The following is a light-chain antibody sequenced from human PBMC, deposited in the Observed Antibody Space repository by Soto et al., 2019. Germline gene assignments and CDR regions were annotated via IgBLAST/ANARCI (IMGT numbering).Light chain of an antibody. Sequence: ALTQPPSVSGAPGQRVTISGTGSTSNIGAGYDVHWYQQLPGTAPKLLISGNSNRPSGVPDRFSGSKSGTSASLAISGLQAEDEAEYYCQAYDSRLSAWVFGGGTKVTVL. CDR1: TSNIGAGYD. V-gene: IGLV1-40*01. CDR3: QAYDSRLSAWV. J-gene: IGLJ3*02. CDR2: GNS.